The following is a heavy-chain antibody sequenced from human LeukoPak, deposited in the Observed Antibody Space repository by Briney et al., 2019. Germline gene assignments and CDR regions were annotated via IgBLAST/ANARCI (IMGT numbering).Heavy chain of an antibody. V-gene: IGHV4-59*08. J-gene: IGHJ4*02. Sequence: PSETLSLTCTVSGVSISGYYWNWVRQPPGKGLEWIGYIYYSGSTKYNPSLKSRVTISVDTSKNQFSLKLSSVTAADTAVYYCARRGYASSWSFDYWGQGTLVTVSS. D-gene: IGHD6-13*01. CDR1: GVSISGYY. CDR2: IYYSGST. CDR3: ARRGYASSWSFDY.